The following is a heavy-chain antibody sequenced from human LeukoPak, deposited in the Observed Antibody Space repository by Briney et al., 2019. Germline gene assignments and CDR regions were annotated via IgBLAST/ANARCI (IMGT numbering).Heavy chain of an antibody. CDR2: IRSKPQSYAT. D-gene: IGHD1-26*01. CDR3: TRVGPSTVVDY. V-gene: IGHV3-73*01. CDR1: GYTFTGYY. J-gene: IGHJ4*02. Sequence: ASVKVSCKAPGYTFTGYYIHWVRQASGKGLEWVGRIRSKPQSYATAYDESLKGRFTISRDDSKNTAYLQMSSLKIEDTAVYYCTRVGPSTVVDYWGQGTQVTVSS.